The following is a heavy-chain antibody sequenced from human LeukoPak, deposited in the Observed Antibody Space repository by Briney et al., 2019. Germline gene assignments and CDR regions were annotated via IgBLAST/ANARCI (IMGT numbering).Heavy chain of an antibody. Sequence: GASVKVSCKASGDTFTAYYMHWVRQAPGQGLEWMGRINPNNGGTNYAQKFQGRVTMTRDTSISTAYMDLSRLRSDDTAVYYCARDNYDILTGYHDFNYWGQRTLVTVSS. CDR1: GDTFTAYY. D-gene: IGHD3-9*01. V-gene: IGHV1-2*06. J-gene: IGHJ4*02. CDR3: ARDNYDILTGYHDFNY. CDR2: INPNNGGT.